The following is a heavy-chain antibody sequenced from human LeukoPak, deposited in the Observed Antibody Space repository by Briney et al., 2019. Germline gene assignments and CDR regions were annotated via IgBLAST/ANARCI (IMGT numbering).Heavy chain of an antibody. Sequence: PGGSLRLSCAASGFTFSSYWMHWVRQAPGKGLVWVTRISADGSYTLYADSVKGRFTISRDNAKNTLYLQMNSLRAEGTAVYYCATANSGPDIWGQGTTVTVSS. CDR3: ATANSGPDI. CDR2: ISADGSYT. D-gene: IGHD1-1*01. V-gene: IGHV3-74*01. J-gene: IGHJ3*02. CDR1: GFTFSSYW.